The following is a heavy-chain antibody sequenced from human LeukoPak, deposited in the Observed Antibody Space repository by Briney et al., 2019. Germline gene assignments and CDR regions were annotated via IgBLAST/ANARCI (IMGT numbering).Heavy chain of an antibody. D-gene: IGHD3-3*01. V-gene: IGHV3-48*03. J-gene: IGHJ3*02. CDR3: ARETDTYYDFWSGPPPVFDAFDI. CDR1: GFTFSSYE. CDR2: ISRSATTI. Sequence: PGGSLRLSCAASGFTFSSYEMNWVRQAPGKGLEWVSSISRSATTIYYADSVKGRFTISRDNAKNSLYLQMNSLRAEDTAVYYCARETDTYYDFWSGPPPVFDAFDIWGQGTMVTVSS.